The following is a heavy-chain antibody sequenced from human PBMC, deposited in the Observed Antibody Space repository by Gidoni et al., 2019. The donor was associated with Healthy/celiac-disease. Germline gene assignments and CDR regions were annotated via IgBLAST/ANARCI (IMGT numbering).Heavy chain of an antibody. CDR2: NSGSGGST. V-gene: IGHV3-23*01. J-gene: IGHJ4*02. CDR3: AREDYPYYFDY. CDR1: GFTFSSYS. Sequence: EVQLSECGGDLVQPGGSLSLSCAASGFTFSSYSMTWVRQAAGEGLEWVSSNSGSGGSTYYAASVKGRFTISRDNSKNTLYLQMTSLRVEDTAVYYCAREDYPYYFDYWGQGTLVTVSS. D-gene: IGHD4-17*01.